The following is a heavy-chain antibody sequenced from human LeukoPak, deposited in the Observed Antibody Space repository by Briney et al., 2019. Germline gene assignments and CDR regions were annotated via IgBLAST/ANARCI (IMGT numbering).Heavy chain of an antibody. J-gene: IGHJ2*01. CDR3: AKDRRHTVSGGYFDL. V-gene: IGHV3-9*01. CDR1: GFTFDDYA. Sequence: PGGSLRLSCAASGFTFDDYAMHWVRQAPGKGLEWVSGISWNSGHIGYADSVKGRFTISRDNAKNSLYLKVKSLRAEDTALYYCAKDRRHTVSGGYFDLWGRGTLVIVSS. CDR2: ISWNSGHI. D-gene: IGHD3-10*01.